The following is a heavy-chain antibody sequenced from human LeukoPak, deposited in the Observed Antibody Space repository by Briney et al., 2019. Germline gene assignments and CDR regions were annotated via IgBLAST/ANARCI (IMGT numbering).Heavy chain of an antibody. V-gene: IGHV3-21*01. CDR2: ISSSSSFI. Sequence: GGSLRLSCVASGFTFSSYSMNWVRQAPGKGLEWVSSISSSSSFIYYADSVKGRFTISRDNAKNSLYLQMNSLRAEDTAVYYCARDRRTYYQYYMDVWGKGTTVTVSS. CDR3: ARDRRTYYQYYMDV. J-gene: IGHJ6*03. CDR1: GFTFSSYS.